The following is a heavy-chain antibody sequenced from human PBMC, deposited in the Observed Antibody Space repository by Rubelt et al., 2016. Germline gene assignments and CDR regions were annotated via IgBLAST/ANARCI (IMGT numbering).Heavy chain of an antibody. CDR1: GGSIAHHNW. CDR2: IFHSGHT. Sequence: SGPGLVKPSGTLSLTCAVSGGSIAHHNWWTWVRQAPGKGLEWIGEIFHSGHTNYNPSLMSRVTISIDTSKNQLSLRLSSVTAADTAVYYCARIPVVEGGYFDYWGQGTLVTVSS. CDR3: ARIPVVEGGYFDY. V-gene: IGHV4-4*02. D-gene: IGHD2-2*01. J-gene: IGHJ4*02.